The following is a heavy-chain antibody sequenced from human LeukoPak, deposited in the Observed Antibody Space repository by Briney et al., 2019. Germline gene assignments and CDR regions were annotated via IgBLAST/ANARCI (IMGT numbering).Heavy chain of an antibody. CDR1: GYTFTAQY. D-gene: IGHD1-1*01. V-gene: IGHV1-2*06. J-gene: IGHJ4*02. Sequence: GESLKISCKASGYTFTAQYMHWVRQAPGQGLEWMGRINPSSGGTNYVQKFQGRVTTTRDTSITTAYMELTSLRSDDTAVYYCASGTTERIDYWGQGTLVTVSS. CDR3: ASGTTERIDY. CDR2: INPSSGGT.